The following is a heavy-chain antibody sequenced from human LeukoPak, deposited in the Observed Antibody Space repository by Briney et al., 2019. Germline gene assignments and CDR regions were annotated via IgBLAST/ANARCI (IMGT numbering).Heavy chain of an antibody. D-gene: IGHD1-26*01. CDR2: VHTSGST. CDR1: GGSISSGNYY. CDR3: ASRIVGAHRAFDI. Sequence: SQTLSLTCTVSGGSISSGNYYWSWIRQPAGKGLEWIGRVHTSGSTNYNPSLKSRVTISVDRSKNQFSLKLSSVTAADTAVYYCASRIVGAHRAFDIWGQGTMVTVSS. J-gene: IGHJ3*02. V-gene: IGHV4-61*02.